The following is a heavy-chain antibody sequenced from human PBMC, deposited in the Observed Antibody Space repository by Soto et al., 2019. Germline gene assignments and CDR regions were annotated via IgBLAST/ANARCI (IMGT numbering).Heavy chain of an antibody. V-gene: IGHV4-59*01. D-gene: IGHD3-3*01. J-gene: IGHJ6*02. CDR1: GDSIRSYY. CDR2: VYYGGST. CDR3: AGEGALATFGVV. Sequence: PSETLSLTCTVSGDSIRSYYWTWIRQPPGRGLEWIGHVYYGGSTNYNPSLQSRVTISLDTSKNQFSLRLTSMTAADAAVYYCAGEGALATFGVVWGQGTTVTVSS.